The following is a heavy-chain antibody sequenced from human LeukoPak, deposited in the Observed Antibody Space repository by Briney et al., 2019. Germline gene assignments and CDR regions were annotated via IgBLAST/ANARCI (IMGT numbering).Heavy chain of an antibody. D-gene: IGHD1-26*01. J-gene: IGHJ5*02. CDR1: GFTFSTYA. CDR2: ISGSGGGT. CDR3: AEGFPVGPSEGWFDP. Sequence: GDSLRLSCAASGFTFSTYAMTWVRQAPGKGLEWVSGISGSGGGTDYADSVKGRFTISRDNSENTLYLQMNSLRAEDTAVYYCAEGFPVGPSEGWFDPWGQGTLATVSS. V-gene: IGHV3-23*01.